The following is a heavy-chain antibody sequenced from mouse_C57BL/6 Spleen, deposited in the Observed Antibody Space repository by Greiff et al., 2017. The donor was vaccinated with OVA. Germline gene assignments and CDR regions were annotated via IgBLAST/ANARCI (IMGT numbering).Heavy chain of an antibody. D-gene: IGHD1-1*01. V-gene: IGHV5-16*01. CDR2: INYDGSST. CDR3: AREGVYYYDFDY. J-gene: IGHJ2*01. Sequence: EVQLVESEGGLVQPGSSMKLSCTASGFTFSDYYMAWVRQVPEKGLEWVANINYDGSSTYYLDSLKSRFIISRDNAKNILYLQMSSLKSEDTATYYCAREGVYYYDFDYWGQGTTLTVSS. CDR1: GFTFSDYY.